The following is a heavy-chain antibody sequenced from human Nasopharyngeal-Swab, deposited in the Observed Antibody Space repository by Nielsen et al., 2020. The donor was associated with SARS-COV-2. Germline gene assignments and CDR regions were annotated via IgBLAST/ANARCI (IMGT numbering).Heavy chain of an antibody. V-gene: IGHV5-51*01. CDR3: ARRAARDGYNYEVDP. CDR2: IYPGNSDT. Sequence: VRQMPGTGLEWMGSIYPGNSDTRYSPAFHGRVTISADKSINTAYLQWTSLRASDTAVYYCARRAARDGYNYEVDPWGQGTLVTVSS. J-gene: IGHJ5*02. D-gene: IGHD5-24*01.